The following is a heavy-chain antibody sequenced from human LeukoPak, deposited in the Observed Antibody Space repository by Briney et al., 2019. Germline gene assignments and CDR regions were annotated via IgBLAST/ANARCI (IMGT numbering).Heavy chain of an antibody. Sequence: ASVKVSCKAPGYTFTGYYMHWVRQAPGQGLEWMGWINPNSGGTNYAQKFQGRVTMTRDTSISTAYMELSRLRSDDTAVYYCARVPSVGASAYYMDVWGKGTTVTVSS. V-gene: IGHV1-2*02. CDR1: GYTFTGYY. D-gene: IGHD3-16*01. CDR3: ARVPSVGASAYYMDV. CDR2: INPNSGGT. J-gene: IGHJ6*03.